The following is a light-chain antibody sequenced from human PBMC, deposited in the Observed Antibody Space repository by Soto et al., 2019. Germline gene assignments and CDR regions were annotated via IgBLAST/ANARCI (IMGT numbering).Light chain of an antibody. J-gene: IGKJ5*01. CDR3: PQRSNWTIT. Sequence: EIVFTQSPATLSLSPGERATLSCRASQSVSSYLAWYQQKPGQAPRLLIYDASNRETGIPARFSGSGSGTEFTLTISSLEPEDFAVYYCPQRSNWTITFGQGTRLEIK. CDR1: QSVSSY. CDR2: DAS. V-gene: IGKV3-11*01.